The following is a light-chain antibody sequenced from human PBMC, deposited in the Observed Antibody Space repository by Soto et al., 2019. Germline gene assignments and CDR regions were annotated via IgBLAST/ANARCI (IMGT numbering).Light chain of an antibody. CDR3: QQYSSWPRT. Sequence: EIVLTQSPGTLSLSPGERATLSCRASQSVSSSYLAWYQQKPGQAPRLLIYGASSRATGIPDRFSGSGSGTDFTLTISRLEPEDFAVYYCQQYSSWPRTFGQGSKVEMK. CDR1: QSVSSSY. V-gene: IGKV3-20*01. CDR2: GAS. J-gene: IGKJ1*01.